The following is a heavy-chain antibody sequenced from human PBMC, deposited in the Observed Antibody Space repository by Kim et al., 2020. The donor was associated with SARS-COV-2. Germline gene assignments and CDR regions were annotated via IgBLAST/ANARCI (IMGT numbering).Heavy chain of an antibody. CDR1: GFKFVNYD. CDR2: ISNDGTNT. V-gene: IGHV3-30*18. J-gene: IGHJ6*02. Sequence: GGSLRLSCAASGFKFVNYDIHWVRQAPGKGLEWVAVISNDGTNTIYADSVKGRITVSRDNSKDTLHLQMNSLRFEDTAVYYCAKEPYPKWFGLNTGYHFYLMDVWGQGTTVIVSS. D-gene: IGHD3-10*01. CDR3: AKEPYPKWFGLNTGYHFYLMDV.